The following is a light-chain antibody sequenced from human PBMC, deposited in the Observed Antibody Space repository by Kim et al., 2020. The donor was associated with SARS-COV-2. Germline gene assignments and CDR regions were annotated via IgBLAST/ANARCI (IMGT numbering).Light chain of an antibody. CDR2: DVS. V-gene: IGLV2-23*02. J-gene: IGLJ2*01. CDR1: CSDVGSYNL. CDR3: CSYAGSSTFGVV. Sequence: SITISCTGTCSDVGSYNLVSWYQQHPGKAPKLMIYDVSKRPSGVSNRFSGSKSGNTASLTISGLQAEDEADYYCCSYAGSSTFGVVFGGGTQLTVL.